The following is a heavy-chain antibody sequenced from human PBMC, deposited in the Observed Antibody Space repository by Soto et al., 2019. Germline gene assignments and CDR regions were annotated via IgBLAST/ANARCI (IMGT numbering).Heavy chain of an antibody. CDR2: IIPIFGTA. J-gene: IGHJ6*02. V-gene: IGHV1-69*13. CDR3: AMSRSGTAYYYYYGMDV. CDR1: GGTFSSYA. D-gene: IGHD5-12*01. Sequence: SVKVSCKASGGTFSSYAISWVRQAPGQGLEWMGRIIPIFGTANYAQKFQGRVTITPDESTSTAYMELSSLRSEDTAVYYCAMSRSGTAYYYYYGMDVWGQGTTVTVSS.